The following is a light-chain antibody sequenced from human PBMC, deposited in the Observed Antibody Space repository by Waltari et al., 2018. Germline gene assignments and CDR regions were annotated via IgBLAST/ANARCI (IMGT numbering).Light chain of an antibody. CDR2: AAS. CDR3: QQSYTAPHT. CDR1: PVISSY. V-gene: IGKV1-39*01. Sequence: IQMTQSPSSLSASVGDRVTITCRASPVISSYLNWYQQKPGTAPKLLIYAASSLQSGVPSRFSGSGFETEFTLTISSLQPEDFATYYCQQSYTAPHTFGQGTNL. J-gene: IGKJ2*01.